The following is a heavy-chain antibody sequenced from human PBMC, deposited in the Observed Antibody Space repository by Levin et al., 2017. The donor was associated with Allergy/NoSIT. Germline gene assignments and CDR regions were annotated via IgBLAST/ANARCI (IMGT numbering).Heavy chain of an antibody. D-gene: IGHD3-3*02. Sequence: PSETLSLTCAVYGGSFSGYYWSWIRQPPGKGLEWIGEINHSGSTNYNPSLKSRVTISVDTSKNQFSLKLSSVTAADTAVYYCASRGILAGGPYYFDYWGQGTLVTVSS. CDR3: ASRGILAGGPYYFDY. J-gene: IGHJ4*02. V-gene: IGHV4-34*01. CDR1: GGSFSGYY. CDR2: INHSGST.